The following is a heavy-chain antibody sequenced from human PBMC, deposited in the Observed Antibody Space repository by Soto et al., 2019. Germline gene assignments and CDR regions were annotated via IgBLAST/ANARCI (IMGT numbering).Heavy chain of an antibody. D-gene: IGHD6-6*01. CDR3: ARVLSSSSYYYYFYGMDV. CDR2: IYYGGST. V-gene: IGHV4-39*01. Sequence: QVHLQESGPGLVKPSETLSLTCTVSGGSVSSDTYYLGRIRQPPGKGLDWIGSIYYGGSTYYNSSLQSRVTIAVDTSKNQFSRKLSSVTAADTSVYYCARVLSSSSYYYYFYGMDVWGQGTTVTVSS. CDR1: GGSVSSDTYY. J-gene: IGHJ6*02.